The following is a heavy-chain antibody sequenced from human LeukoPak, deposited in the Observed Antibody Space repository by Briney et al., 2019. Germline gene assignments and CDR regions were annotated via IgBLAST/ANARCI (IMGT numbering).Heavy chain of an antibody. CDR2: IYYSGST. J-gene: IGHJ2*01. Sequence: SETLSLTCTVSGGSISSYYWSWIRQPPGKGLEWIGYIYYSGSTNYNPSLKSRVTISVDTSKNQFSLKLSSVTAADTAVYYCARRNRAVGWYFDLWGRGTLVTVSS. CDR3: ARRNRAVGWYFDL. V-gene: IGHV4-59*12. D-gene: IGHD1-14*01. CDR1: GGSISSYY.